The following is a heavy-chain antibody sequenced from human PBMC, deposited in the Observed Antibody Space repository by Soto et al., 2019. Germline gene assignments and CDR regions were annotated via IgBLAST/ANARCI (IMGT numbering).Heavy chain of an antibody. V-gene: IGHV3-30-3*01. CDR3: ARSSGRGPYYYGMDV. D-gene: IGHD3-10*01. Sequence: QVQLVESGGGVVQPGRSLRLSCAASGFTFSSYAMHWVRQAPGKGLEWVAVISYDGSNKYYADSVKGRFTISRDNSKNTLYLQMNSLRAEDTAVYYCARSSGRGPYYYGMDVWGQGTTVTVSS. CDR2: ISYDGSNK. CDR1: GFTFSSYA. J-gene: IGHJ6*02.